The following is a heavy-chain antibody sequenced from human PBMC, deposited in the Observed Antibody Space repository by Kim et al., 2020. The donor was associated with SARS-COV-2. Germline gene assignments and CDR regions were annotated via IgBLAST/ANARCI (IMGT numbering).Heavy chain of an antibody. Sequence: SVKVSCKASGGTFSSYAISWVRQAPGQGLEWMGRIIPILGIANYAQKFQGRVTITADKSTSTAYMELSSLRSEDTAVYYCARESITMVRGVIKNYYYGMDVWGRGTTDTVSS. D-gene: IGHD3-10*01. CDR3: ARESITMVRGVIKNYYYGMDV. J-gene: IGHJ6*01. CDR2: IIPILGIA. CDR1: GGTFSSYA. V-gene: IGHV1-69*04.